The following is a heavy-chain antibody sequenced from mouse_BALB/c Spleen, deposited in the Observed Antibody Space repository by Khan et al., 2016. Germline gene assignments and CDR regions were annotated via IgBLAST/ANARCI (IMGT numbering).Heavy chain of an antibody. D-gene: IGHD1-3*01. J-gene: IGHJ2*01. CDR1: GFSLTSYC. CDR3: ARLEDI. Sequence: QVQLKESGPGLVAPSQSLSITCTVSGFSLTSYCVHWVRQPPGKGLEWLGVIWAGGSTNYNSAFMSRLSISKDNSKSQVFLKMNSLQTDDTAMYYCARLEDIWGQGTTLTVSS. CDR2: IWAGGST. V-gene: IGHV2-9*02.